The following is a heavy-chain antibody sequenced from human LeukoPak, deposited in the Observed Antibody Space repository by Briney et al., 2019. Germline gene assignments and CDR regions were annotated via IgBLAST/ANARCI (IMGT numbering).Heavy chain of an antibody. V-gene: IGHV3-53*01. Sequence: GGSLRLACAVSGFTVSNDYMSWVRQAPGKGLEWVSVIYGGGATYYADSVRGRFTISRDNFENTLFLQMDNLRAEDTAVYYCTRLLPSSHHFFDSWGQGTLVAVSS. J-gene: IGHJ4*02. CDR1: GFTVSNDY. CDR3: TRLLPSSHHFFDS. CDR2: IYGGGAT. D-gene: IGHD6-6*01.